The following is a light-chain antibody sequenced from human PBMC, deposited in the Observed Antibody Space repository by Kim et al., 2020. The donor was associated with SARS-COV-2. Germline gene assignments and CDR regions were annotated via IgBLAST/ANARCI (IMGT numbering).Light chain of an antibody. CDR3: QAWDSSTGV. Sequence: SVSPGQTASITCSGDKLGDKYACWYQQKPGQSPVLVIYQDSKRPSGIPERFSGSNCGNTATLTISGTQAMDEADYYCQAWDSSTGVFGGGTQLTVL. V-gene: IGLV3-1*01. J-gene: IGLJ2*01. CDR2: QDS. CDR1: KLGDKY.